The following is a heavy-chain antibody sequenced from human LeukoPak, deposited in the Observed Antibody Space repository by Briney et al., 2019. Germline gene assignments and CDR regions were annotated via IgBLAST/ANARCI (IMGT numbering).Heavy chain of an antibody. CDR2: IYSGGST. J-gene: IGHJ6*02. CDR3: AREAAAIYYYYGMDV. D-gene: IGHD2-2*01. CDR1: GFTVSSNY. Sequence: PGGSLRLSCAASGFTVSSNYMSWVRQAPGKGLEWVSVIYSGGSTYYADSVKGRFTISRDNSKNTLYLQMNSLRAEDTAVYYCAREAAAIYYYYGMDVWGQGTTVTVSS. V-gene: IGHV3-66*01.